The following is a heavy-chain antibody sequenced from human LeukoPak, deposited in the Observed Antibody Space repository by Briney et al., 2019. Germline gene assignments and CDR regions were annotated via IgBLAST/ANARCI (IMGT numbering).Heavy chain of an antibody. CDR3: TTDYGGTFDY. V-gene: IGHV3-30*04. CDR1: GFTFSSYA. CDR2: ISYDGSNK. J-gene: IGHJ4*02. D-gene: IGHD4-23*01. Sequence: PGRSLRLSCAASGFTFSSYAMHWVRQAPGKGLEWVAVISYDGSNKYYADSVKGRFTISRDNSKNTLYLQMNSLKTEDTAVYYCTTDYGGTFDYWGQGTLVTVSS.